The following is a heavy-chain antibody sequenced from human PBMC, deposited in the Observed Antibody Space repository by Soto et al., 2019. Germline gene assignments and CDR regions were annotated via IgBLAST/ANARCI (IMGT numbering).Heavy chain of an antibody. CDR2: IYHSGST. Sequence: QLQLQESGSGLVRPSQTLSLTCAVSGGSISSGGYSWNWIRQPPGKGLEWIGYIYHSGSTLYNPSLKSPVTISVDKAKNPFSLKPTSVTAADPAVYFCARDQLEGNRFGPRGQGNLVTVSS. D-gene: IGHD1-1*01. CDR1: GGSISSGGYS. J-gene: IGHJ5*02. CDR3: ARDQLEGNRFGP. V-gene: IGHV4-30-2*01.